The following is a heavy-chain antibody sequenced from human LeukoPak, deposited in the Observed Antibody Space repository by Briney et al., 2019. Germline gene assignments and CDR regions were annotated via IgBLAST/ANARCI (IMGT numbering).Heavy chain of an antibody. CDR2: INAGNGNT. J-gene: IGHJ2*01. Sequence: ASVKVSCKASGYTFTSYAMHWVRQAPGQRLEWMGWINAGNGNTKYSQKFQGRVTITRDTSASTAYMELSSLRSEDTAVYYCARAFENIAVAGTYWYFDLWGRGTLVTVSS. V-gene: IGHV1-3*01. CDR1: GYTFTSYA. CDR3: ARAFENIAVAGTYWYFDL. D-gene: IGHD6-19*01.